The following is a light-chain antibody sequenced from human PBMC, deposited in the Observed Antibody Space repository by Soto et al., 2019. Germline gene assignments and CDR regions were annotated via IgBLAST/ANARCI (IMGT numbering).Light chain of an antibody. J-gene: IGKJ3*01. CDR1: QGVSSN. Sequence: EIVMTQSPATLSVSPGERATLSCRASQGVSSNLAWYQQKPGQAPRLLIYDASNRATGIPARFSGSGSGTDFTLTISSLEPEDSAVYDCQQRSNWPTFGPGTKVDI. V-gene: IGKV3D-11*01. CDR2: DAS. CDR3: QQRSNWPT.